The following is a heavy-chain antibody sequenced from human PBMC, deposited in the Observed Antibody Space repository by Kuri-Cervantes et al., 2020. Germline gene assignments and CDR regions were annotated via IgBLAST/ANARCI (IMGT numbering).Heavy chain of an antibody. CDR2: IYYSGST. D-gene: IGHD3-22*01. Sequence: CTDSGGSISSSSYYWGWIRQPPGKVLEWIGSIYYSGSTYYNPSLKSRVTISVDTFKNQFSLKLSSVSAADTAVYYCASISGYYGDYFDSWGQGTLVTVSS. CDR3: ASISGYYGDYFDS. J-gene: IGHJ4*02. CDR1: GGSISSSSYY. V-gene: IGHV4-39*07.